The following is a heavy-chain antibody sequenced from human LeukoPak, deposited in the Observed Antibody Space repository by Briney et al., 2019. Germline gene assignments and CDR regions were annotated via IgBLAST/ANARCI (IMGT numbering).Heavy chain of an antibody. CDR3: ARDTGEYYDSSGYYYVNYYYMDV. CDR1: GGSISSYY. D-gene: IGHD3-22*01. J-gene: IGHJ6*03. V-gene: IGHV4-4*07. CDR2: IYTSGST. Sequence: SETLSLTCTVSGGSISSYYWSWIRQPAGKGLEWIGRIYTSGSTNYNPSLKSRVTMSVDTSKNQFSLKLSSVTAADTAVYYCARDTGEYYDSSGYYYVNYYYMDVWGKGTTVTVSS.